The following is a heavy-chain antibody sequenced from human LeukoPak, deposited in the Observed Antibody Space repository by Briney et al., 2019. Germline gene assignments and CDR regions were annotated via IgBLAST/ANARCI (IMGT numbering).Heavy chain of an antibody. D-gene: IGHD3-10*01. V-gene: IGHV3-48*03. CDR2: TSSSGSTI. J-gene: IGHJ5*02. CDR3: ARVNYYDWFDP. Sequence: GGSLRLSCAASGFTFSSYEMNWVRQAPGKGLEWVSYTSSSGSTIYYADSVKGRFTISRDNAKNSLHLQMNSLRAEDTAVYYCARVNYYDWFDPWGQGTLVTVSS. CDR1: GFTFSSYE.